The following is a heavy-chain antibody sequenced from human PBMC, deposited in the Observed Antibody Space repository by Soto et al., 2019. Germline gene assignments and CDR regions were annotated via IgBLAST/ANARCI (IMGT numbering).Heavy chain of an antibody. V-gene: IGHV3-21*01. CDR1: GFIFSSYS. D-gene: IGHD5-12*01. J-gene: IGHJ6*02. Sequence: EVQLVESGGGLVKPGGSLRLSCAASGFIFSSYSMNWVRQAPVKGLEWVSSISSSSSYIYYADSVKGRFTISRDNAKNSLYLPMNSLRAEDTAVYYCARDRGWISDVWGQGTTVTVSS. CDR3: ARDRGWISDV. CDR2: ISSSSSYI.